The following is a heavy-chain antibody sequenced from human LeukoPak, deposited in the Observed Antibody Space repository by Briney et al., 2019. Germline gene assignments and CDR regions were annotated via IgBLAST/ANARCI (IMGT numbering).Heavy chain of an antibody. J-gene: IGHJ4*02. CDR3: ARESRSRIQLWFPY. CDR2: IYTSGST. Sequence: SETLSLTCTVSGGSISSYYWSWIRQPAGKGLEWSGRIYTSGSTNYNPSLKSRVTMSVDTSKNQFSLKLSSVTAADTAVYYCARESRSRIQLWFPYWGQGTLVTVSS. CDR1: GGSISSYY. V-gene: IGHV4-4*07. D-gene: IGHD5-18*01.